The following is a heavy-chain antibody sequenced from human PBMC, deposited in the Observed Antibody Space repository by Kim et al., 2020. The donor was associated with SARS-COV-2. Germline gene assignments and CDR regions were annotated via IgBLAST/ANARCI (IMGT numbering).Heavy chain of an antibody. CDR2: T. V-gene: IGHV3-23*01. Sequence: TYYADVLEGRFTISRDNSKNTLDLQRNSLRADDTALYYCAKDRPGGDAFDIWGQGTTVTVSS. CDR3: AKDRPGGDAFDI. J-gene: IGHJ3*02. D-gene: IGHD3-16*01.